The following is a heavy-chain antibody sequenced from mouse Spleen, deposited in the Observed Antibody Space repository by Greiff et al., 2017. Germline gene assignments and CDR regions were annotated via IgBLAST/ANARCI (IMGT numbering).Heavy chain of an antibody. CDR2: ISSGGGNT. J-gene: IGHJ2*01. CDR1: GFTFSSYA. CDR3: ARRMVTFDY. Sequence: EVQLVESGGGLVKLGGSLKLSCAASGFTFSSYAMSWVRQTPEKRLEWVATISSGGGNTYYPDSVKGRFTISRDNAKNTLYLQMSSLKSEDTVMYYCARRMVTFDYWGQGTTLTVSS. D-gene: IGHD2-2*01. V-gene: IGHV5-9-3*01.